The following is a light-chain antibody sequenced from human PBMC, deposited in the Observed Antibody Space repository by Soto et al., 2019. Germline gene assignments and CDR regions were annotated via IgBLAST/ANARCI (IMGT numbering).Light chain of an antibody. Sequence: QSALTQPASVSGSPGQSITISCTGTSSDVGAYNFVSWYQQHPGKAPKLMLYDVNIRPSGVSNRFSGSKSGNTASLTISGLQAEDEADYYYTSCTNSSTMVFGGGTKLTVL. V-gene: IGLV2-14*03. CDR2: DVN. J-gene: IGLJ2*01. CDR3: TSCTNSSTMV. CDR1: SSDVGAYNF.